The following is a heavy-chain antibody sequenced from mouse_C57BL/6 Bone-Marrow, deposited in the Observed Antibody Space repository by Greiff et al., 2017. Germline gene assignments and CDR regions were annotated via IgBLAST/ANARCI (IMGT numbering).Heavy chain of an antibody. CDR1: GYTFTSYW. Sequence: QVQLQQPGAELVKPGASVKLSCKASGYTFTSYWMHWVKQRPGQGLEWIGMIHPNSGSTNYNEKFKSKATLTVDKSSSTAYMQLSSLTSEDSAVYYCATHHYYGSSYWYFDAWGTGTTVTVSS. D-gene: IGHD1-1*01. CDR2: IHPNSGST. J-gene: IGHJ1*03. CDR3: ATHHYYGSSYWYFDA. V-gene: IGHV1-64*01.